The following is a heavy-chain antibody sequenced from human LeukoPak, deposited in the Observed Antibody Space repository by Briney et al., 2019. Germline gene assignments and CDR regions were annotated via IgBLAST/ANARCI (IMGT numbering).Heavy chain of an antibody. CDR1: GFTVSSNY. J-gene: IGHJ4*02. V-gene: IGHV4-38-2*02. D-gene: IGHD2-15*01. CDR2: IYHSGST. Sequence: NPGGSLRLSCAASGFTVSSNYMSWVRQAPGKGLEWIGSIYHSGSTYYNPSLKSRVTISVDTSKNQFSLKLSSVTAADTAVYYCARDNIVVVAATKAYYFDYWGQGTLVTVSS. CDR3: ARDNIVVVAATKAYYFDY.